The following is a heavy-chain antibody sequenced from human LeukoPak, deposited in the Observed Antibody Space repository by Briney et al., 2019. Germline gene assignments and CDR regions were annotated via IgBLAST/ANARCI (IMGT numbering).Heavy chain of an antibody. J-gene: IGHJ6*02. V-gene: IGHV3-53*01. D-gene: IGHD1-20*01. CDR3: AHSSYNWYDGMDV. CDR2: IYSDDST. Sequence: GGSLRLSCAASGFTVSSNYMSWVRQAPGKGLEWVSVIYSDDSTYYADSVKGRFTISRDNSKSTLYLQMSSLRAEDTAVYYCAHSSYNWYDGMDVWGQGTTVTVSS. CDR1: GFTVSSNY.